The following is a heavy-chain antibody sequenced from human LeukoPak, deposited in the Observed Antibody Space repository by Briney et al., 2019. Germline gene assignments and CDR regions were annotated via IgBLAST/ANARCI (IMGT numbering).Heavy chain of an antibody. D-gene: IGHD3-22*01. Sequence: VASVKVSCKASGYTFSGYYLHRVRQTPGQGLERMGWTNPNSGGTNSAQKFQGRVTMTRDTSIITAYMELSRLRSDDTAVYFCARGYYDSSDYEYFQHWGQGTLVTVSS. J-gene: IGHJ1*01. CDR3: ARGYYDSSDYEYFQH. CDR1: GYTFSGYY. CDR2: TNPNSGGT. V-gene: IGHV1-2*02.